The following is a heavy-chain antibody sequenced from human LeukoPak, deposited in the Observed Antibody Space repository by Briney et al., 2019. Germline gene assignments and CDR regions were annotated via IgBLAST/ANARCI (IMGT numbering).Heavy chain of an antibody. V-gene: IGHV4-34*01. CDR1: GGSFSGYY. J-gene: IGHJ5*02. D-gene: IGHD6-19*01. CDR2: INHSGST. Sequence: SETLSLTCAVYGGSFSGYYWSWIRQPPGKGLEWVGEINHSGSTNYNPSLKSRVTISVDTSKNQFSLKLSSVTAADTAVYYCARGVTVAGTVLDWFDPWGQGTLVTVSS. CDR3: ARGVTVAGTVLDWFDP.